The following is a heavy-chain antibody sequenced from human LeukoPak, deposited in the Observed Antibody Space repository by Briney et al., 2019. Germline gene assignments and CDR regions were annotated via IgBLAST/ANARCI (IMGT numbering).Heavy chain of an antibody. CDR2: INHSGST. V-gene: IGHV4-34*01. J-gene: IGHJ4*02. Sequence: PSETLSLTCAVYGGSFSGYYGSGIRRPPGKGLEWIGEINHSGSTNYNPSLKSRVTISVDTSKHQFSLKLSSVTAADTAVYYCALHVVDTAMVDYWGQGTLVTVSS. D-gene: IGHD5-18*01. CDR1: GGSFSGYY. CDR3: ALHVVDTAMVDY.